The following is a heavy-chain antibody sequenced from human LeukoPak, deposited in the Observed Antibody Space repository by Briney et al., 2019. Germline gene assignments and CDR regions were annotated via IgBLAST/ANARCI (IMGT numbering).Heavy chain of an antibody. CDR3: ARDFGVTNYHFDY. J-gene: IGHJ4*02. V-gene: IGHV3-33*08. CDR2: IWYDGSKK. Sequence: GGSLRLSCADSGFTFSSYGIHWVRQVPGKGLEWVAVIWYDGSKKYYADSVKGRFTISRDDSKNTLYLQMNSLRAEDTAVYYCARDFGVTNYHFDYWGQGTLVTVSS. CDR1: GFTFSSYG. D-gene: IGHD3-16*01.